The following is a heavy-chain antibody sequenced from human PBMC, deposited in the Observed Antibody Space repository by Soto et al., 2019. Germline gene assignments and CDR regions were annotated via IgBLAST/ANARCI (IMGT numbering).Heavy chain of an antibody. V-gene: IGHV1-2*02. D-gene: IGHD1-7*01. J-gene: IGHJ4*02. CDR2: INPKSGDT. CDR3: ARVPCHKNSRGDF. Sequence: QVRLMQSGPEVRRPGASVTVSCKASGYTFTHYFIHWVRRAPGQGLEWMGYINPKSGDTHYSQTFRGRVSMTRDTSTDTANMGLSSLKSDDTAVYFCARVPCHKNSRGDFWGQGTPITVSS. CDR1: GYTFTHYF.